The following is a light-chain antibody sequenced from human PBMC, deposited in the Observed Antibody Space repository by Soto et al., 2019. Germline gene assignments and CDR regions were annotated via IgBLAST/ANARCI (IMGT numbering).Light chain of an antibody. CDR2: AAS. J-gene: IGKJ1*01. V-gene: IGKV1-39*01. Sequence: DIQMTQSPSSLSASVGDRVTITCRASQSISSYLNWYQQKPGKAPKLLIDAASSLQSGVPSRFSGSGSGTKSTLTISSLQPEDFETYYCPQCYSTPPTFGQGPKVEIK. CDR3: PQCYSTPPT. CDR1: QSISSY.